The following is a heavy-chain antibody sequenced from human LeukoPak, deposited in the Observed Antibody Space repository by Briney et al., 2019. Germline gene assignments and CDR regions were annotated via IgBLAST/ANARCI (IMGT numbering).Heavy chain of an antibody. CDR3: VKVAKYYYGSETYYFFEH. CDR1: GFKFSSYT. CDR2: INQDGTEK. D-gene: IGHD3-10*01. V-gene: IGHV3-7*01. J-gene: IGHJ4*02. Sequence: GGSLRLSCAASGFKFSSYTMNWVRQAPGKGLEWVANINQDGTEKYYVDSVKGRFTISRDNAKNSLDLQMNSLRVEDTGIYYCVKVAKYYYGSETYYFFEHWGQGTPVTASS.